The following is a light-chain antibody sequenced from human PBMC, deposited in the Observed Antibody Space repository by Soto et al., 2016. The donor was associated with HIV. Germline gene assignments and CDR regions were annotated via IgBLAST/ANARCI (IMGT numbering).Light chain of an antibody. CDR2: DDS. V-gene: IGLV3-21*03. CDR3: QVWDSSSDHVV. J-gene: IGLJ2*01. Sequence: SYELTQSPSLSVAPRKTARITCGGNNVGSKSVHWYQQKSGQAPVLVVHDDSHRPSGIPERFSGSNSGNTATLTISRVEAGDEADYYCQVWDSSSDHVVFGGGTKLTVL. CDR1: NVGSKS.